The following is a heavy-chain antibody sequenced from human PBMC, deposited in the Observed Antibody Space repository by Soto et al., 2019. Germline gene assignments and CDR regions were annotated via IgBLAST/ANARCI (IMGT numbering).Heavy chain of an antibody. CDR3: ARAWFGKLKYFAY. V-gene: IGHV3-72*01. D-gene: IGHD3-10*01. CDR2: IRNKANSYTT. J-gene: IGHJ4*02. Sequence: EVQLVESGGGLVQPGGSLRLSCAASGFTFSDHYMEWVRQAPGKGLEWVGRIRNKANSYTTEYGASVKGRFTISRDDSKISLSLQMNSLKTEDTAVYYCARAWFGKLKYFAYWGQGTLVTVSS. CDR1: GFTFSDHY.